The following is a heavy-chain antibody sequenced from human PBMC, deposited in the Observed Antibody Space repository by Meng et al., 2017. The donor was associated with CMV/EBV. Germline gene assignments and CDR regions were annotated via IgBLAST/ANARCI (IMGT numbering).Heavy chain of an antibody. D-gene: IGHD1-26*01. V-gene: IGHV1-69*12. CDR1: GGPFSTFA. Sequence: QVDVVQSAAEVEKPGSSVKVSCKTSGGPFSTFASSWVGQAPGEGFEWMGGIIPVFETANYAERFQDRVTITADDSTTTAYMELSSLRADDTALYFCARGGDSWYSDYWGQGTLVTVSS. J-gene: IGHJ4*02. CDR3: ARGGDSWYSDY. CDR2: IIPVFETA.